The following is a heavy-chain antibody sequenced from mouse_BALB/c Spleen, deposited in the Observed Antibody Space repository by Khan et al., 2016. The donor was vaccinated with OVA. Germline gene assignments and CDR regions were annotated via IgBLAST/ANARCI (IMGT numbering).Heavy chain of an antibody. V-gene: IGHV1S136*01. J-gene: IGHJ2*01. CDR3: ARGNWQSYYFDY. D-gene: IGHD4-1*01. Sequence: EVQLQQSGPELVKPGTSVKMSCKASGYRFTSYIIHWVKQKPGQGLEWIGYINPYNGATKYNEKFKGKATLTSDKSSNTAYMERSSLTSEDSAVYYGARGNWQSYYFDYWGQGTTLTVSS. CDR2: INPYNGAT. CDR1: GYRFTSYI.